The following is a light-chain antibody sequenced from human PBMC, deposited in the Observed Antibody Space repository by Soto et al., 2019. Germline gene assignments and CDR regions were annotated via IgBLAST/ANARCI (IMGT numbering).Light chain of an antibody. J-gene: IGKJ4*01. CDR1: QSVSSRY. Sequence: DILLTQSPGTLSLTPGDRASRSCRGSQSVSSRYLAWYQQKPDQAPRLLIYDAFNRATGIPARFSGSGSGTDFTLTISRLEPEDFAVYYCQQFSSYPLTFGGGTKVDIK. V-gene: IGKV3-20*01. CDR3: QQFSSYPLT. CDR2: DAF.